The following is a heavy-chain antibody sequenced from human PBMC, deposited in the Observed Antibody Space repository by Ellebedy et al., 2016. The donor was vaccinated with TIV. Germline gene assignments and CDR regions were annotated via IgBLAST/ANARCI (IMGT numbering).Heavy chain of an antibody. D-gene: IGHD3-22*01. CDR3: ARLTYYYDSSGYYYRGWFDP. J-gene: IGHJ5*02. CDR1: GGSISSGGYS. Sequence: SETLSLXXAVSGGSISSGGYSWSWIRQPPGKGLEWIGYIYHSGSTNYNPSLKSRVTISVDKSKNQFSLKLSSVTAADTAVYYCARLTYYYDSSGYYYRGWFDPWGQGTLVTVSS. V-gene: IGHV4-30-2*01. CDR2: IYHSGST.